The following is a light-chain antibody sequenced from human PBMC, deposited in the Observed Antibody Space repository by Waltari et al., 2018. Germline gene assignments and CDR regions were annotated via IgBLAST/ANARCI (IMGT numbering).Light chain of an antibody. CDR1: QSLLHSNGYNY. J-gene: IGKJ4*01. CDR3: MQALQTPLT. V-gene: IGKV2-28*01. CDR2: LGS. Sequence: IVLTQSPLSLPVTPGESASISCRSSQSLLHSNGYNYLDWYLQKPGQPPQLLIYLGSNRASGVPDRFIGSGSGTDFTLKISRVEAEDVGVYYCMQALQTPLTFGGGTKVEIK.